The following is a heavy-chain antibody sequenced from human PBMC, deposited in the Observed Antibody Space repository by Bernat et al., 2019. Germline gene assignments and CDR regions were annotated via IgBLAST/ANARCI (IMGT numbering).Heavy chain of an antibody. CDR1: GGTFSSYA. V-gene: IGHV1-69*06. CDR3: ARVFAGYSYGESPYYFDY. J-gene: IGHJ4*02. CDR2: IIPIFGTA. D-gene: IGHD5-18*01. Sequence: QVQLVQSGAEVKKPGSSVKVSCKASGGTFSSYAISWVRQAPGQGLEWMGGIIPIFGTANYAQKFQGRVTITADKSTSTAYMELSSLRSEDTAVYYCARVFAGYSYGESPYYFDYWGQGTLVTVSS.